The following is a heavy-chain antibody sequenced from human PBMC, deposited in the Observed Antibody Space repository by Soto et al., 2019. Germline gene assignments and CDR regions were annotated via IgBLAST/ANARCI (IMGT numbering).Heavy chain of an antibody. CDR1: GFTFSSYW. V-gene: IGHV3-7*03. J-gene: IGHJ4*02. D-gene: IGHD6-13*01. Sequence: GGSLRLSCAASGFTFSSYWMRWVRQAPGKGLEWVANIKQDGSEKYYVDSVKGRFTISRDNAKNSLYLQMNSLRAEDSAVYYCASYGSSFSSFYYWGQGTLVTVSS. CDR3: ASYGSSFSSFYY. CDR2: IKQDGSEK.